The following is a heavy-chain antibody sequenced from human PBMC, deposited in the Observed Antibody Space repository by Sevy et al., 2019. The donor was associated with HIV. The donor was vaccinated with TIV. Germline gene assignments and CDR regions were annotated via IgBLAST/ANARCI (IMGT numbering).Heavy chain of an antibody. J-gene: IGHJ4*02. V-gene: IGHV3-49*03. CDR2: IRRNSYEPYGGTT. D-gene: IGHD4-17*01. Sequence: GGSLRLSCTSSGFTFGDYAMSWFRQAPGKGLEWVAFIRRNSYEPYGGTTEYAASGKGRFTISRDDSKSIAYLQMNSLTTEDTAVYYCSRALATVDPPEYYFDYWGQGTLVTASS. CDR1: GFTFGDYA. CDR3: SRALATVDPPEYYFDY.